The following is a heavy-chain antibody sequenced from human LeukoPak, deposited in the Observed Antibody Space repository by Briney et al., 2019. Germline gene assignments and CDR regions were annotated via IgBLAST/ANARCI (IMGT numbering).Heavy chain of an antibody. CDR2: ISSSSSYI. Sequence: GGSLRLSGAASGLTFSTYSMTWVRRAPGKGLGWFSSISSSSSYIYYADSVKGRFTISRDNAKNSLYLQMNSLRAEDTAVYYCARGRTVTTVVNDAFDIWGQGTMVTVSS. V-gene: IGHV3-21*01. D-gene: IGHD4-23*01. J-gene: IGHJ3*02. CDR1: GLTFSTYS. CDR3: ARGRTVTTVVNDAFDI.